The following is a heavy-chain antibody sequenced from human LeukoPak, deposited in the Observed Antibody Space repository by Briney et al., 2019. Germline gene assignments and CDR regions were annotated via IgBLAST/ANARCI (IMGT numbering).Heavy chain of an antibody. Sequence: PSETLSLTCTVSGGTLSGYYWSWLRQPPGKGLEWIGYIYYSGSTNYNPSLTSRVTISVDTSKNQFSLTLSSVPAPHTAVSYCAGGPHYDLGRGPKYEYYVDVWGKGTTVTVSS. CDR3: AGGPHYDLGRGPKYEYYVDV. J-gene: IGHJ6*03. V-gene: IGHV4-59*01. D-gene: IGHD3-3*01. CDR2: IYYSGST. CDR1: GGTLSGYY.